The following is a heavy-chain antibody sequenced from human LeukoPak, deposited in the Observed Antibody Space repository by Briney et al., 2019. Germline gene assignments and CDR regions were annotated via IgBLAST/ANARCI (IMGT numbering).Heavy chain of an antibody. Sequence: PSQTLSLTCTVSGGSISSGGYYWSWIRQPPGKGLEWIGYIYHSGSTYYNPSLKSRVTISVDRSKNQFSLKLSSVTAADTAVYYCARLRKAINYFDYWGQGTLVTVSS. CDR1: GGSISSGGYY. J-gene: IGHJ4*02. V-gene: IGHV4-30-2*01. CDR2: IYHSGST. CDR3: ARLRKAINYFDY.